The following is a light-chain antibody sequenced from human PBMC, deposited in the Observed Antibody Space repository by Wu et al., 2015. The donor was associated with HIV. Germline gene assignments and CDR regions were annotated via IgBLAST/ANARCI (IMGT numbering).Light chain of an antibody. CDR1: QSVTTN. Sequence: EIVMTQSPATLSVSPGERATLSCRASQSVTTNLAWYQQKPGQAPRLLIYGASTRATGIPATFSGRGSGTEFTLTINTMQSEDFAMYYCQQYNNWPYTFRPGDQPGDQ. CDR2: GAS. CDR3: QQYNNWPYT. J-gene: IGKJ2*01. V-gene: IGKV3-15*01.